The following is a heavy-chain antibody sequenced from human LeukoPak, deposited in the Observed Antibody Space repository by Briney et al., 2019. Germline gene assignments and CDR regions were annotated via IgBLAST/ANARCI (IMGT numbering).Heavy chain of an antibody. CDR1: GGSIRSYS. V-gene: IGHV4-59*08. D-gene: IGHD6-13*01. CDR2: ISYSGSI. J-gene: IGHJ6*03. CDR3: ARYSSSWFLTDYYYYMDI. Sequence: SETLSLTCTVSGGSIRSYSWSWFRQSPGKGLQWIGSISYSGSIDYNPSLNNRVTISVDRSKNNFSPRLTSVSAADTAVYYCARYSSSWFLTDYYYYMDIWGKGTTVTVSS.